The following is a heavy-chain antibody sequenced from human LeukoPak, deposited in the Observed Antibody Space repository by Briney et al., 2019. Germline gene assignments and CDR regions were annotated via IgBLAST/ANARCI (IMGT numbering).Heavy chain of an antibody. J-gene: IGHJ3*02. Sequence: SVKVSCKASGGTFSSYAISWVRQAPGQGLEWMGGIIPIFGTANYAQKFQGRVTITTDESTSTAYMELSSLRSEDTAVYYCARGMGYCSSTSCPKGAFDIWGQGTMVTVSS. CDR2: IIPIFGTA. D-gene: IGHD2-2*01. CDR1: GGTFSSYA. CDR3: ARGMGYCSSTSCPKGAFDI. V-gene: IGHV1-69*05.